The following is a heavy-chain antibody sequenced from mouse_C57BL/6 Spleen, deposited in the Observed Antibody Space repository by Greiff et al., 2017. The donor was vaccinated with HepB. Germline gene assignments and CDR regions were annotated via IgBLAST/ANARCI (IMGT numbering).Heavy chain of an antibody. D-gene: IGHD2-1*01. V-gene: IGHV1-76*01. CDR3: ARDGNEGWDDD. CDR2: IYPGSGNT. J-gene: IGHJ2*01. CDR1: GYTFTDYY. Sequence: VQLQQSGAELVRPGASVKLSCKASGYTFTDYYINWVKQRPGQGLEWIARIYPGSGNTYYNEKFKGKATLTAEKSSSTAYMQLSSLTSEDSAVYFCARDGNEGWDDDWGQGTTLTVSS.